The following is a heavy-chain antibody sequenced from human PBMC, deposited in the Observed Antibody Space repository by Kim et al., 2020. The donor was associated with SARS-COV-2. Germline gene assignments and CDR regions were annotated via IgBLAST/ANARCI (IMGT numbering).Heavy chain of an antibody. Sequence: GGSLRLSCAGSGFTFSNYGMTWVHQAPGKGLEWVSHVSVSSTTYYADSVKGRFTVSRDNVKNSLYLQMNSLRDEDTGVYYCARVPLAGTPHWGQGTLVT. J-gene: IGHJ4*02. CDR2: VSVSSTT. V-gene: IGHV3-48*02. CDR3: ARVPLAGTPH. CDR1: GFTFSNYG.